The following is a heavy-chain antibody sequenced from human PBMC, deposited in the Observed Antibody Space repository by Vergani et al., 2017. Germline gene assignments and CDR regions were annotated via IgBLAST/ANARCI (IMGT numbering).Heavy chain of an antibody. J-gene: IGHJ4*02. CDR2: ISPYNHTT. CDR1: GYTFVKHP. D-gene: IGHD5-24*01. Sequence: QAQLGQSDPEVKKPGDSVTLSCKTSGYTFVKHPITWVRQAPGQGLEGLGWISPYNHTTLYSPKVEGRVTMTSDTSSSTVFLELRRLTSDDTAIYYCARSQMATNDFDLWGRGTLVTVSS. CDR3: ARSQMATNDFDL. V-gene: IGHV1-18*04.